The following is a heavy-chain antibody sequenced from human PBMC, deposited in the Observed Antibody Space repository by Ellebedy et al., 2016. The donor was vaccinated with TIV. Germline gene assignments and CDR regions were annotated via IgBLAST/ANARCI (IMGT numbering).Heavy chain of an antibody. D-gene: IGHD6-13*01. CDR1: GFNFSDFW. CDR3: ARGRFSNSWYEWVD. CDR2: MKQDGTEK. Sequence: GESLKISCAASGFNFSDFWMSWVRQAPGKGLEWVATMKQDGTEKYSVDSAKGRFAISRDNAKNSLYLQMSSLRAEDTALYYCARGRFSNSWYEWVDWGQGTLVTVSS. V-gene: IGHV3-7*03. J-gene: IGHJ4*02.